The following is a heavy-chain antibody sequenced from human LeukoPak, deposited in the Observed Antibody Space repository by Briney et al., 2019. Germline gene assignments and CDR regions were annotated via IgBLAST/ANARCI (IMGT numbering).Heavy chain of an antibody. CDR1: GGTFSSYA. CDR3: AKDLYCSSTSCYMDV. Sequence: SCKASGGTFSSYAISWVRQAPGKGLEWVSGISGSGGYTYYADSVKGRFTISRDNSNNTPYLQMNSLRAEDTAVYYCAKDLYCSSTSCYMDVWGKGTTVTVSS. V-gene: IGHV3-23*01. D-gene: IGHD2-2*01. CDR2: ISGSGGYT. J-gene: IGHJ6*03.